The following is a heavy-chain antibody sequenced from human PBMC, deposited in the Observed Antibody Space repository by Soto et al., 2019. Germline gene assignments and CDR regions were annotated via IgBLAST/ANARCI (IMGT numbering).Heavy chain of an antibody. CDR2: ISAYNGNT. Sequence: ASVKVSCKASGYTFTSYGISLVRQAPGQGLEWMGWISAYNGNTNYAQKLQGRVTMTTDTSTSTAYMELRSLRSDDTAVYYCASTIAVAGTGWFDPWGQGTLVT. CDR1: GYTFTSYG. D-gene: IGHD6-19*01. V-gene: IGHV1-18*01. J-gene: IGHJ5*02. CDR3: ASTIAVAGTGWFDP.